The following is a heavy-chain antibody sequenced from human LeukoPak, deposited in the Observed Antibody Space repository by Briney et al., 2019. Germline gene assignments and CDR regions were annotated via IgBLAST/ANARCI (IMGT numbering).Heavy chain of an antibody. D-gene: IGHD3-22*01. V-gene: IGHV4-39*01. CDR3: AASSGYYYSPLDY. CDR1: GGSISSSSYY. J-gene: IGHJ4*02. CDR2: IYYSGST. Sequence: SETLSLTCTVSGGSISSSSYYWGWIRQPPGKGLEWIGSIYYSGSTYYNPSLKSRVTISVDTSKNQSSLKLSSVTAADTAVYYCAASSGYYYSPLDYWGQGTLVTVSS.